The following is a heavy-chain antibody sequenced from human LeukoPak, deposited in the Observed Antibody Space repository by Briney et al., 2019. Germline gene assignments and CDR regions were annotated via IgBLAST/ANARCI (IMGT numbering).Heavy chain of an antibody. D-gene: IGHD1-26*01. CDR3: ARESGGGATTGDFDY. CDR1: GGSISSSSYY. Sequence: PSETPSLTCTVCGGSISSSSYYWGWIRQPPGKGLEWIGSIYYSGSTYYNPSLKSRVTISVDTSKNQFSLKLSSVTAADTAVYYCARESGGGATTGDFDYWGQGTLVTVSS. J-gene: IGHJ4*02. V-gene: IGHV4-39*07. CDR2: IYYSGST.